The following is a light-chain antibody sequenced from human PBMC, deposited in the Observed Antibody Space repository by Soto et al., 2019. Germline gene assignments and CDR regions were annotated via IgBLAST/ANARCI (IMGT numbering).Light chain of an antibody. Sequence: DIQMTQSPSTLSASVGDRVTITCRASQGIVRWLAWYQQKPGKAPKLLIYNASTLESGVPSRFSGSGAGTEFTLTISILQPDDFATYYCQHYYGFSRTFGQGTKVDIK. V-gene: IGKV1-5*01. CDR3: QHYYGFSRT. CDR2: NAS. CDR1: QGIVRW. J-gene: IGKJ1*01.